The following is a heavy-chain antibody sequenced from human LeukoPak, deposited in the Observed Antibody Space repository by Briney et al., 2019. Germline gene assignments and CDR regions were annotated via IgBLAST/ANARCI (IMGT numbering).Heavy chain of an antibody. CDR3: ARDPPTEGWDFDL. J-gene: IGHJ2*01. D-gene: IGHD2-21*02. V-gene: IGHV1-2*02. CDR2: INVNSGGT. CDR1: GYTFTGYY. Sequence: ASVKVSCTASGYTFTGYYMHWVRQAPGQGLEWMGWINVNSGGTRYAQKFQGRVTVTRDTSISTAYMEVSRLRSDDTAVYYCARDPPTEGWDFDLWGRGTLVTVSS.